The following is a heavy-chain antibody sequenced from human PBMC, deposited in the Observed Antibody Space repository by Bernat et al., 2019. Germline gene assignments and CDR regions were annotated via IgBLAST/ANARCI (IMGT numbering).Heavy chain of an antibody. J-gene: IGHJ5*02. CDR3: ARIKVPAAMGNNWFDP. CDR2: IKQDGSEK. Sequence: EVQLVESGGGLVQPGGSLRLSCAASGFTFSSYWMSWVRQAPGKGLEWVANIKQDGSEKYYVDSVKGRFTISRDNAKNSLYLQMNSLRAEDTAVYYCARIKVPAAMGNNWFDPWGQGTLVTVSS. CDR1: GFTFSSYW. D-gene: IGHD2-2*01. V-gene: IGHV3-7*03.